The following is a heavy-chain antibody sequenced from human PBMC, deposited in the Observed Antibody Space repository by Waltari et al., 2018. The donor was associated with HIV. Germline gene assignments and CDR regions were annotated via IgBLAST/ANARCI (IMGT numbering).Heavy chain of an antibody. CDR1: GFTFSNYW. CDR3: AREPF. V-gene: IGHV3-7*01. CDR2: INYDGGDK. Sequence: EVHLVESGGGLVQPGGSLRLSCTGSGFTFSNYWMSWVRQAPGKGPEWVASINYDGGDKYYVDSVKGRCTISRDNGKNSLYLQLSSLRVEDTAVYYCAREPFWGQGILVTVSS. J-gene: IGHJ4*02.